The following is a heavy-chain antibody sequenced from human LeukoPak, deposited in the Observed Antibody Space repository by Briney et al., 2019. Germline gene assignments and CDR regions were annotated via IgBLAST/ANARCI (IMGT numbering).Heavy chain of an antibody. D-gene: IGHD5-18*01. V-gene: IGHV3-20*04. CDR3: AKDFVDTAMVVYFDY. CDR2: INWNGGST. CDR1: GFTFDDYG. J-gene: IGHJ4*02. Sequence: GGSLRLSCAASGFTFDDYGMSWVRQAPGKGLEWVSGINWNGGSTGYADSVKGRFTISRDNAKNSLYLQMNSLRAEDTAVYYCAKDFVDTAMVVYFDYWGQGTLVTVSS.